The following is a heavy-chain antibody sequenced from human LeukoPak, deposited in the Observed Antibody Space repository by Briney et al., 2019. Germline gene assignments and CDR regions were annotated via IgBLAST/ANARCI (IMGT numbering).Heavy chain of an antibody. Sequence: GGSLRLSCAASGFTFDDYGMSWVRQAPGKGLEWVSGINWNGGSTGYADSVKGRFTISRDNAKNSLYLQMNSLRAEDTALYYCARVVSSSPRDYYYYYMDVWGKGTTVTVSS. J-gene: IGHJ6*03. CDR3: ARVVSSSPRDYYYYYMDV. D-gene: IGHD2-2*01. CDR1: GFTFDDYG. V-gene: IGHV3-20*04. CDR2: INWNGGST.